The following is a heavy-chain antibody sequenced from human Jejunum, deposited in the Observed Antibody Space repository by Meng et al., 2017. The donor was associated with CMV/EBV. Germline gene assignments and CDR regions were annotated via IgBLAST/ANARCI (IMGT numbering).Heavy chain of an antibody. CDR2: INDDGSDT. Sequence: LRLSCAASGFTFSTSWMYWVRQAPGKGLLWVSQINDDGSDTTYADSVKGRFTISRGNAKNTLYLQMNSLRGEDTAVYYCTRGDMGFDPWGQGTLVTVSS. CDR3: TRGDMGFDP. J-gene: IGHJ5*02. D-gene: IGHD2-15*01. CDR1: GFTFSTSW. V-gene: IGHV3-74*01.